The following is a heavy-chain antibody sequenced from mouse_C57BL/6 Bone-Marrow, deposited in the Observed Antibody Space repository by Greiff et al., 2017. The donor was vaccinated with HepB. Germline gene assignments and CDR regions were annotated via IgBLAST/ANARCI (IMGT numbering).Heavy chain of an antibody. CDR3: ARYSSGYYAMDY. Sequence: QVQLQQPGPELVKPGASVKLSCKASGYTFTSYWMHWVKQRPGQGLEWIGNINPSNGGTNYNEKFKSKATLTVDKSSSTAYMQLSSLTSEDSAVYYCARYSSGYYAMDYWGQGTSVTVSS. V-gene: IGHV1-53*01. CDR2: INPSNGGT. J-gene: IGHJ4*01. D-gene: IGHD3-2*02. CDR1: GYTFTSYW.